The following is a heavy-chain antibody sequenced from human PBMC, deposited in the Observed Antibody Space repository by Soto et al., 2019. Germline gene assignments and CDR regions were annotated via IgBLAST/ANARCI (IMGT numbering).Heavy chain of an antibody. CDR2: IYYSGST. Sequence: SETLSLTCTVSGGSISSYYWSWIRQPPGKGLEWVGYIYYSGSTNYNPSLKSRVTISVDTSKNQFSLKLSSVTAADTAVYYCARVPITMVRGVVYGMDVWGQGTTVTVSS. V-gene: IGHV4-59*01. CDR3: ARVPITMVRGVVYGMDV. CDR1: GGSISSYY. D-gene: IGHD3-10*01. J-gene: IGHJ6*02.